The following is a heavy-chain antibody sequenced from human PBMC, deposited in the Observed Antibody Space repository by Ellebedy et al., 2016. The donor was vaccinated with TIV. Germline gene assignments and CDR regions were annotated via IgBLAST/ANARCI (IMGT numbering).Heavy chain of an antibody. CDR1: GFTFSSYG. Sequence: GESLKISCAASGFTFSSYGMHWVRQAPGKGLEWVAVMSYDGSNKYYADSVKGRFTISRDNSKNTLYLQMNSLRAEDTAAYYCAKDGSSGWLRLSYYFDYWGQGTLVTVSS. CDR2: MSYDGSNK. J-gene: IGHJ4*02. D-gene: IGHD5-12*01. V-gene: IGHV3-30*18. CDR3: AKDGSSGWLRLSYYFDY.